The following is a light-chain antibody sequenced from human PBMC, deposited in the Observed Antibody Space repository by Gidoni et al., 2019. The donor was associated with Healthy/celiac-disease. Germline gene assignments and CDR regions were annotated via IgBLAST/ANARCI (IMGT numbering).Light chain of an antibody. Sequence: DIVMTQSPDSLAVSLGERATINCQSSQSVLYSSNNKNYLAWYQQKPGQPPELLIYWADFTLTITSLQAEDVAVYYCQQYYTTPPWTFGQGTKVEFK. CDR1: QSVLYSSNNKNY. CDR2: W. CDR3: QQYYTTPPWT. V-gene: IGKV4-1*01. J-gene: IGKJ1*01.